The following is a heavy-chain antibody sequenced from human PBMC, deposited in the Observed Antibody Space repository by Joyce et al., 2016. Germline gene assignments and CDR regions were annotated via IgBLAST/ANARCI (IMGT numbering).Heavy chain of an antibody. CDR1: GDSLSSGGYY. CDR3: AGDREGRTYGL. CDR2: SYYSDST. D-gene: IGHD3-10*01. J-gene: IGHJ2*01. Sequence: QVQLQESAPGLVKPSQTLSLTCTVSGDSLSSGGYYWSGIRQHPEKGLEWIGYSYYSDSTSNNPSVKSRVAISIDTSKNQFSLRLRSVTAADAAVYDCAGDREGRTYGLWGRGTLVTVSS. V-gene: IGHV4-31*03.